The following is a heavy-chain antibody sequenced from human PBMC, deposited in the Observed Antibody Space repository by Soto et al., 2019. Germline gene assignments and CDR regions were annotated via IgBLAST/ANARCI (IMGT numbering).Heavy chain of an antibody. Sequence: ASVKVSCKASGYTFTGYYMHWVRQAPGQGLEWMGWINPKSGGTNYPQKFQGWVTMTRDTSISTAYMELSRLKSDDTAVYYCARLALGYCSGGTCYSGAFDIWGQGTMVTVSS. V-gene: IGHV1-2*04. CDR2: INPKSGGT. CDR1: GYTFTGYY. J-gene: IGHJ3*02. CDR3: ARLALGYCSGGTCYSGAFDI. D-gene: IGHD2-15*01.